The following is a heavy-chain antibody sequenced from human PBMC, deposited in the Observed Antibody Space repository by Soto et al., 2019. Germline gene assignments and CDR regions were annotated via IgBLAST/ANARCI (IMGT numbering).Heavy chain of an antibody. V-gene: IGHV6-1*01. J-gene: IGHJ5*02. CDR2: TYYRSKWYN. D-gene: IGHD6-6*01. CDR3: ARTLSSSAENWFDP. CDR1: GDSVSSNSAA. Sequence: SQTLSLTCAISGDSVSSNSAAWNWIRQSPSRGLEWLGRTYYRSKWYNDYAVSVKSRITINPDTSKNQFSLQLNSVTPEDTVVYFCARTLSSSAENWFDPWGQGALVTVSS.